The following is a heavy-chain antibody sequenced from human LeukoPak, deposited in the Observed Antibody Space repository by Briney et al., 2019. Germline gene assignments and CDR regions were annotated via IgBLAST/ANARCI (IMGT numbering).Heavy chain of an antibody. V-gene: IGHV4-59*01. CDR1: GGSISSYY. D-gene: IGHD2-21*02. CDR2: IYYSGST. Sequence: SETLSLTCTVSGGSISSYYWSWIRQPPGKGLEWIGYIYYSGSTNYNPSLKSRVTISVDTSKNQFSLKLSSVTAADTAVYYCARAVGGDYVYYYYYYMDVWGKGTTVTISS. J-gene: IGHJ6*03. CDR3: ARAVGGDYVYYYYYYMDV.